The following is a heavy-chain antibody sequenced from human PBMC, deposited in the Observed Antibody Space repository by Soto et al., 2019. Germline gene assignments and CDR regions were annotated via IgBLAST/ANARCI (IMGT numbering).Heavy chain of an antibody. V-gene: IGHV3-48*02. D-gene: IGHD6-19*01. CDR1: GFTFSRYS. CDR2: ISSSSSTI. Sequence: EVQLVESGGGLVQPGGSLRLSCAASGFTFSRYSMNWVRQAPGQGLEWVSYISSSSSTIYYADSVKGRFTISRDNAKNSLYMQMNSLRDEDTAVYYCARDDSLSSSGFVKGIYYYGMDVWGQGTTVTVSS. CDR3: ARDDSLSSSGFVKGIYYYGMDV. J-gene: IGHJ6*02.